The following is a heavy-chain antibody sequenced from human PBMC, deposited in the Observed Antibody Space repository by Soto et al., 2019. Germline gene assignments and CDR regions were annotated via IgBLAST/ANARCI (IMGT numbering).Heavy chain of an antibody. CDR3: ARHPIAARSYYGMDV. J-gene: IGHJ6*02. CDR1: GGSISSYY. D-gene: IGHD6-6*01. CDR2: IYTSGST. V-gene: IGHV4-4*07. Sequence: SETLSLTCAVSGGSISSYYWSWIRQPAGKGLEWIGRIYTSGSTNYNPSLKSRVTMSVDTSKNQFSLKLSSVTAADTAVYYCARHPIAARSYYGMDVWGQGTTVTVSS.